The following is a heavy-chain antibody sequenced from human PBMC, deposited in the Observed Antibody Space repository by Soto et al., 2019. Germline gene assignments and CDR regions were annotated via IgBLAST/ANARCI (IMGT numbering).Heavy chain of an antibody. CDR2: IYYSGST. CDR1: GGSISSYY. V-gene: IGHV4-59*01. CDR3: ASGEYGNYYYYGMDV. J-gene: IGHJ6*02. D-gene: IGHD3-10*01. Sequence: SETLSLTCTVSGGSISSYYWSWIRQPPGKGLEWIGYIYYSGSTNYNPSLKSRVTISVDTSKNQFSLKLSSVTAADTAVYYCASGEYGNYYYYGMDVWGQGTTVTVSS.